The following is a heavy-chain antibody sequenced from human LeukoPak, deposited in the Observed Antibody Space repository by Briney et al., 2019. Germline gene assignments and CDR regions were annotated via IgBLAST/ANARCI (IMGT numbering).Heavy chain of an antibody. D-gene: IGHD3-22*01. V-gene: IGHV4-39*01. CDR3: ARRDDSSGYHKIFDY. CDR2: IYYSGST. J-gene: IGHJ4*02. CDR1: GGSISSSSYY. Sequence: AETLSLTCTVSGGSISSSSYYWGWIRQPPGKGLEWIGSIYYSGSTYYNPSLKSRVTISVDTSKNQFYLKLSSLTAADTAVYYCARRDDSSGYHKIFDYWGPGTLVTVSS.